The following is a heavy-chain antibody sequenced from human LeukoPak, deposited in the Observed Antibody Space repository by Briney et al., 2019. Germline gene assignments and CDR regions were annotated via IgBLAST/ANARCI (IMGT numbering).Heavy chain of an antibody. V-gene: IGHV1-69*13. J-gene: IGHJ4*02. CDR1: GGTFSSYA. CDR3: ARAVWRSSSWSDLFDY. CDR2: IIPIFGTA. D-gene: IGHD6-13*01. Sequence: RASVKVSCKASGGTFSSYAISWVRQAPGQGLEWMGGIIPIFGTANYAQKFQGRVTITADESTSTAYMELSSLRSEDTAVYYCARAVWRSSSWSDLFDYWGQGTLVTVSS.